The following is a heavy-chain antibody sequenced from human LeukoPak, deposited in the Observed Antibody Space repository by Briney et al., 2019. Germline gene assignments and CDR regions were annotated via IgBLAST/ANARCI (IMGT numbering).Heavy chain of an antibody. CDR2: DSISDIYT. V-gene: IGHV3-23*01. CDR1: GLTLTNYA. J-gene: IGHJ4*02. D-gene: IGHD1-14*01. CDR3: VSARSTTNGLFDY. Sequence: GGSLRLSCAASGLTLTNYAMGWVRQAPGKGLEWISGDSISDIYTHYADSVRGRFTVSRDASKNTLYLDMSGLRAEDTALYYCVSARSTTNGLFDYWGQGTPVTVSP.